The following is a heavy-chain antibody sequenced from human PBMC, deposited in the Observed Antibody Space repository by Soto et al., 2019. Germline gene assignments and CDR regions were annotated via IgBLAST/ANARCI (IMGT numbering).Heavy chain of an antibody. V-gene: IGHV4-59*01. D-gene: IGHD3-9*01. CDR2: IYYSGST. CDR3: AREYYDILTRHIDI. Sequence: SETLSLTCTVSGGSISSYYWSWIRQPPGKGLEWIGYIYYSGSTNYNPSLKSRVTISVDTSKSQFSLKLSSVTAADTAVYYCAREYYDILTRHIDIWGQGTMVTVS. CDR1: GGSISSYY. J-gene: IGHJ3*02.